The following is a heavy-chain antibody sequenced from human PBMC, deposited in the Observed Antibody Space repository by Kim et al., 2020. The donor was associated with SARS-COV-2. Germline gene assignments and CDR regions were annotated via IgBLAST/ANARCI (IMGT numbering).Heavy chain of an antibody. CDR2: IYYSGST. V-gene: IGHV4-59*13. Sequence: SETLSLTCTVSGGSISSYYWSWIRQPPGKGLEWIGYIYYSGSTNYNPSLKSRVTISVDTSKNQFSLKLSSVTAADTAVYYCAREVAGYYNWFDTWGQGTLVTVSS. D-gene: IGHD6-19*01. CDR3: AREVAGYYNWFDT. J-gene: IGHJ5*02. CDR1: GGSISSYY.